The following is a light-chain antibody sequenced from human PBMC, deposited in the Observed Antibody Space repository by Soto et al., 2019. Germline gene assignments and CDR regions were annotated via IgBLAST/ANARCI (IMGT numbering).Light chain of an antibody. CDR2: GAS. J-gene: IGKJ1*01. V-gene: IGKV3-15*01. Sequence: ELGMTQSPATLSLSPGERATLSCRASQSVSSNLPWYQQKPGQAPRLLIYGASTRATGIPARFSGSGSGTEFTLTISSLQSEDFAVYYCQHYNNWPRTFGQGTKVEIK. CDR3: QHYNNWPRT. CDR1: QSVSSN.